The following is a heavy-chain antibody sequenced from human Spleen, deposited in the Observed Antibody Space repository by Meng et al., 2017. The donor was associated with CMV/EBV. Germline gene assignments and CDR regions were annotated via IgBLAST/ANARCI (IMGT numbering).Heavy chain of an antibody. CDR1: GFTFSNYE. Sequence: GGSLRLSCAASGFTFSNYEMTWVRQAPGKGLEWVSFIRYDGSNQYYADSVKGRFTISRDNSKNTVFLQMNGLRAEDTAVYYCAKDWLITGAAGVFDYWGQGTLVTVSS. CDR3: AKDWLITGAAGVFDY. D-gene: IGHD1-26*01. J-gene: IGHJ4*02. V-gene: IGHV3-30*02. CDR2: IRYDGSNQ.